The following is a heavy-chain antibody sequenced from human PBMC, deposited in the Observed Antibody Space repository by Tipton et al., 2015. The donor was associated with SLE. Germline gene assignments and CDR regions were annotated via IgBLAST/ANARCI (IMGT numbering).Heavy chain of an antibody. D-gene: IGHD3-22*01. V-gene: IGHV4-59*08. Sequence: LRLSCTVSGGSISSYYWSWIRQSPGKGLEWIGYIYYSGSTNYNPSLKSRVTISVDTSKNQFSLKLSSVTAADTAVYYCARHYDSLTPFDYWGQGTLVTVSS. J-gene: IGHJ4*02. CDR2: IYYSGST. CDR3: ARHYDSLTPFDY. CDR1: GGSISSYY.